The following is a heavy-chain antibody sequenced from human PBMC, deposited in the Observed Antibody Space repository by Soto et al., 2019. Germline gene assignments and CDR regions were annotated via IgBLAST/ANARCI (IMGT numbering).Heavy chain of an antibody. CDR2: ISTSGDST. J-gene: IGHJ4*02. Sequence: EVQLLESGVGLVQPGGSLRLSCAASGFTFSSYAMSWVRQAPGKGLEWVSGISTSGDSTYYADSVKGRITISRDNSKNTLYLQMNSLRAGDTAVYYCASNSRYCSSTSCYADWGQGTLVTVSS. CDR3: ASNSRYCSSTSCYAD. CDR1: GFTFSSYA. V-gene: IGHV3-23*01. D-gene: IGHD2-2*01.